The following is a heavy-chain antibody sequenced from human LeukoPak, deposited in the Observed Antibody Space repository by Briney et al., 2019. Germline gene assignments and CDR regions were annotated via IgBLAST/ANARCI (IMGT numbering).Heavy chain of an antibody. J-gene: IGHJ5*02. Sequence: SVKVSCKASGGTFSSYAISWVRQAPGQGLEWMGGIIPIFGTANYAQKFQGRVTIIADESTSTAYMELSSLRSEDTAVYYCARAPAWVVPAAMFRAWFDPWGQGTLVTVSS. CDR3: ARAPAWVVPAAMFRAWFDP. CDR1: GGTFSSYA. D-gene: IGHD2-2*01. V-gene: IGHV1-69*13. CDR2: IIPIFGTA.